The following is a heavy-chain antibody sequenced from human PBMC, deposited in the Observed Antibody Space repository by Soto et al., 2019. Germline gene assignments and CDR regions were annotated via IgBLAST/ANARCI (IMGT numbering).Heavy chain of an antibody. V-gene: IGHV3-30*03. CDR1: GFTFSSYG. CDR3: ARDRNIVVVVAPLDY. J-gene: IGHJ4*02. D-gene: IGHD2-15*01. CDR2: ISYDGSNK. Sequence: QVQLVESGGGVVQPGRSLRLSCAASGFTFSSYGMHWVRQAPGKGLEWVAVISYDGSNKNYADSVKGRFTISRDNSKNTLYLHMNSLRAEDTAVYSCARDRNIVVVVAPLDYWGQGTLVTVSS.